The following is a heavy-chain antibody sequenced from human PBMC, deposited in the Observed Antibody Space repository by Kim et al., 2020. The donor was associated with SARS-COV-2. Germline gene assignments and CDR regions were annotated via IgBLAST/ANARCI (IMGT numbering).Heavy chain of an antibody. CDR1: GYTFTTYY. Sequence: ASVKVSCKASGYTFTTYYMHWVRQAPGHGLEWVGIINPSGGSTNYAQKFQGRVTMTSDTSTTTVYMYLSGLRSEDTAVYYCAKGYFYYAEQWGQGTLVTV. CDR2: INPSGGST. CDR3: AKGYFYYAEQ. D-gene: IGHD3-16*01. V-gene: IGHV1-46*03. J-gene: IGHJ4*02.